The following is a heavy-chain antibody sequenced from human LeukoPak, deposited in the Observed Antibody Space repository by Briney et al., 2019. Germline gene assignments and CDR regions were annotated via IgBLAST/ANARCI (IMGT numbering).Heavy chain of an antibody. J-gene: IGHJ4*02. V-gene: IGHV3-23*01. D-gene: IGHD3-9*01. Sequence: GGSLRLSCAASGITFSSYAMSWVRQAPGKGLEWVSAITGSGGSTYYADSVKGRSTISRDNSKNTLFLQMSSLRAEDTAVYYCAKSDAYYDILTGYYGGQETTYYFDYWGQGTLVTVSS. CDR2: ITGSGGST. CDR1: GITFSSYA. CDR3: AKSDAYYDILTGYYGGQETTYYFDY.